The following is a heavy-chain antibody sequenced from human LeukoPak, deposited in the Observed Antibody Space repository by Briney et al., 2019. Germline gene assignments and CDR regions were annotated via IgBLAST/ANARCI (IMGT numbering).Heavy chain of an antibody. D-gene: IGHD2-15*01. V-gene: IGHV3-74*01. CDR3: VRGGPSTWS. CDR2: INDDGSTT. Sequence: GGSLRLSCAASGFTFDDCGMSWVRQAPGKGPVWVSRINDDGSTTTYADSVKGRFTISRDDAKNMLFLQMNSLRAEDTAVYYCVRGGPSTWSWGQGTLVTVSS. CDR1: GFTFDDCG. J-gene: IGHJ5*02.